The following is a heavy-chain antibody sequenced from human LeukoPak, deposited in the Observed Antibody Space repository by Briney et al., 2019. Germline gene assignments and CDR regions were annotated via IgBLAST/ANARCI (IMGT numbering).Heavy chain of an antibody. J-gene: IGHJ3*02. CDR2: IYYSGNT. CDR1: GGSITSGDYY. D-gene: IGHD3-10*01. Sequence: PSQTLSLTCNVSGGSITSGDYYCGWIRQPPGKGLEWIGYIYYSGNTCYDPSLKSRVTISVDTSKKQFSLKLRSVTAADTAVYYCARATITMAVGVPADAFDIWGPGTMVTVS. V-gene: IGHV4-30-4*08. CDR3: ARATITMAVGVPADAFDI.